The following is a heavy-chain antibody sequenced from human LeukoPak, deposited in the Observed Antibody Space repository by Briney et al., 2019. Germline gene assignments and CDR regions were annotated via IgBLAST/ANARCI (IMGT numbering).Heavy chain of an antibody. CDR1: GGSISSGGYS. CDR2: IYYSGST. CDR3: ARGPVRGSYGDYEGFRY. V-gene: IGHV4-30-4*07. J-gene: IGHJ4*02. Sequence: SETLSLTCAVSGGSISSGGYSWGWIRQPPGKGLEWIGYIYYSGSTYYNPSLKSRVTISVDTSENQFSLKLSSVTAADTAVYYCARGPVRGSYGDYEGFRYWGQGTLVTVSS. D-gene: IGHD4-17*01.